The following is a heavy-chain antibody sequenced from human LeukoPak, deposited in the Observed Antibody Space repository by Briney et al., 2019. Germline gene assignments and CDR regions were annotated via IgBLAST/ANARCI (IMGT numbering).Heavy chain of an antibody. CDR3: AKSYSGSYDNYFDY. CDR1: GFIFSTCA. CDR2: ISGSGGTT. Sequence: PGGSLRLSCAASGFIFSTCAMNWVRQAPGKGLEWVSAISGSGGTTYYADSVKGRFTISRDNSKNILYLQMNSLRAEDTALYYCAKSYSGSYDNYFDYWGQGTLVIVSS. D-gene: IGHD1-26*01. J-gene: IGHJ4*02. V-gene: IGHV3-23*01.